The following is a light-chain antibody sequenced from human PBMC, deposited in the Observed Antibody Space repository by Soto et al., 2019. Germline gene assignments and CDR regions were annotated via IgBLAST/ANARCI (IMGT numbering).Light chain of an antibody. V-gene: IGKV1-9*01. CDR2: EAS. CDR1: HDISTF. J-gene: IGKJ5*01. CDR3: QQLYTLPFT. Sequence: DIPLTQSPSLLSASIGDRVTITFRASHDISTFLAWYQQKPGKAPKLLIYEASTLQSGVPSRFSGSGSGTEFTLTISGLLPEDFAAYHCQQLYTLPFTFGQGTRLEI.